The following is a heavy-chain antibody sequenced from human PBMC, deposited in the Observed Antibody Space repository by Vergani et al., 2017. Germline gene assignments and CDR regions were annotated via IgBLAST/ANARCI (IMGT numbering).Heavy chain of an antibody. CDR1: GYTFTSYG. J-gene: IGHJ3*02. D-gene: IGHD3-10*01. Sequence: QVQLVQSGAEVKKPGASVKVSCKASGYTFTSYGISWVRQAPGQGLEWMGWISAYNGNTNYAQKLQGRVTMTTDTSTSTAYMELRSLRSDDTAVYYCAGAPELWFGELFSGAFDIWGQGTMVTVSS. CDR3: AGAPELWFGELFSGAFDI. CDR2: ISAYNGNT. V-gene: IGHV1-18*01.